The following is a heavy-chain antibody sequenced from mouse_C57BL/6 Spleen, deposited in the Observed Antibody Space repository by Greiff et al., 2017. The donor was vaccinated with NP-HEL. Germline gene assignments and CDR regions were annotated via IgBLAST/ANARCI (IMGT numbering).Heavy chain of an antibody. Sequence: QVHVKQPGTELVKPGASVKLSCKASGYTFTSYWMHWVKQRPGQGLEWIGNINPSNGGTNYNEKFKSKATLTVDKSSSTAYMQLSSLTSEDSAVYYCARMVTTRYAMDYWGQGTSVTVSS. CDR2: INPSNGGT. J-gene: IGHJ4*01. D-gene: IGHD2-2*01. V-gene: IGHV1-53*01. CDR1: GYTFTSYW. CDR3: ARMVTTRYAMDY.